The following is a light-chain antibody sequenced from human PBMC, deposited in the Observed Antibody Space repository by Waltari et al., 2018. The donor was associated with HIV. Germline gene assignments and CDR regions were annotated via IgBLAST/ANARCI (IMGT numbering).Light chain of an antibody. CDR3: CSFAGSNFV. CDR2: DVT. CDR1: RRDVGTYDY. J-gene: IGLJ1*01. V-gene: IGLV2-23*02. Sequence: QSALTQPASVSGSPGQAITISCPGRRRDVGTYDYISWYQQHPGTAPKLIISDVTERPSGISNRFSGSKSGTTASLTISGLQAEDEAEYFCCSFAGSNFVFGSGTKVTVL.